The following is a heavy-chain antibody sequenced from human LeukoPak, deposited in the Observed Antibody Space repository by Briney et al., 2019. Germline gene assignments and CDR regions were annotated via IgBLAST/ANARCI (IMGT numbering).Heavy chain of an antibody. CDR2: MYHSGST. Sequence: SETLSLTCSVSGYSISSAYYWGWIRQPPGKGLEWIGTMYHSGSTNYNPSLKSRVTISVDTSKNQFSLKLSSVTAADTAVYYCASRRIQLSENWFDPWGQGTLVTVSS. CDR3: ASRRIQLSENWFDP. CDR1: GYSISSAYY. D-gene: IGHD5-18*01. V-gene: IGHV4-38-2*02. J-gene: IGHJ5*02.